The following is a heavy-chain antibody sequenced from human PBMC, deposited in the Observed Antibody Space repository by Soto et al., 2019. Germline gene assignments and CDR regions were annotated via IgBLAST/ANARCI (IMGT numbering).Heavy chain of an antibody. J-gene: IGHJ5*02. CDR3: ARVVGSGYYPRWFDP. V-gene: IGHV3-7*03. CDR1: GFTFSSYW. Sequence: EVQLVESGGGLVQPGGSLRLSCAASGFTFSSYWMSWVRQAPGKGLEWVANIKQDGSEKYYVDSVKGRFTISRDNAKNSLYLQINSRRAEDTAVYYCARVVGSGYYPRWFDPWGQGTLVTVSS. D-gene: IGHD3-22*01. CDR2: IKQDGSEK.